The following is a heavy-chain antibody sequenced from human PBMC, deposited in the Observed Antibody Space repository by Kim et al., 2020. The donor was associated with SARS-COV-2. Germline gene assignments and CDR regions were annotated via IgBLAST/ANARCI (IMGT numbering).Heavy chain of an antibody. CDR2: IYPGDSDT. CDR3: VRGSSGGFGELNWFDP. CDR1: GYSFTSYW. V-gene: IGHV5-51*01. Sequence: GESLKISCKGSGYSFTSYWIGWVRQMPGKGLEWMGIIYPGDSDTRYSPSFQGQVTISADKSISTAYLQWSSLKASDTAMYYCVRGSSGGFGELNWFDPWGQGTLVTVSS. J-gene: IGHJ5*02. D-gene: IGHD3-10*01.